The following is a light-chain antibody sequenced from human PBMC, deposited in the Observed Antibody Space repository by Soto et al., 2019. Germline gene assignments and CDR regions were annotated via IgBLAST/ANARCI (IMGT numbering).Light chain of an antibody. J-gene: IGLJ1*01. CDR2: EVS. CDR3: SSYAGSNNYV. V-gene: IGLV2-8*01. Sequence: QSVLTQPPSASGSPGQSVTISCTGTSTDVGAYNYVSWYQQHPGKAPKVMIYEVSKRPSGVSDRFSGSKSGNTASLTVSGLQAEDEADYYCSSYAGSNNYVFGTGTKVTVL. CDR1: STDVGAYNY.